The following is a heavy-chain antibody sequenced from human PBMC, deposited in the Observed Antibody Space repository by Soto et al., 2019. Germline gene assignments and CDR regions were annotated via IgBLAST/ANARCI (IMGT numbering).Heavy chain of an antibody. D-gene: IGHD1-26*01. CDR1: GGSISSYY. CDR3: ARLETPIVGGSVDCFDH. Sequence: SETLSLTCTVSGGSISSYYWSWIRQPPGKGLEWIGYIYYSGSTNYNPSLKSRVTISVDTSKNQFSLKLSSVTAAATAAYYCARLETPIVGGSVDCFDHWPQGTLVTVSS. J-gene: IGHJ5*02. CDR2: IYYSGST. V-gene: IGHV4-59*01.